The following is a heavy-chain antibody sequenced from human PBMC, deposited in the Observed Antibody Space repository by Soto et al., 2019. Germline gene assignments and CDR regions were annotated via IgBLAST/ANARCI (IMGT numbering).Heavy chain of an antibody. CDR3: AGFPVDTYMTYWFDP. Sequence: SETLSLTCTVSSDSVTSGDYYWSWIRQPPGKGLEWIGYIYYSENTNYSPSLKSRVAISLDTSHDQFSLKLSSVTAADTAVYFCAGFPVDTYMTYWFDPWGQGTLVTVSS. D-gene: IGHD5-18*01. V-gene: IGHV4-61*08. CDR1: SDSVTSGDYY. CDR2: IYYSENT. J-gene: IGHJ5*01.